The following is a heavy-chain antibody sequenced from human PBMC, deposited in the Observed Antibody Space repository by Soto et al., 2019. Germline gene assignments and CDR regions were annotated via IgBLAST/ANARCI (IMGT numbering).Heavy chain of an antibody. CDR2: IWYDGSNK. CDR3: ARDQPSIAAAGLPPPAFDY. J-gene: IGHJ4*02. D-gene: IGHD6-13*01. CDR1: GFTFGGYG. V-gene: IGHV3-33*01. Sequence: GGSLRLSYAASGFTFGGYGMHWVRQAPGKGLEWVAVIWYDGSNKYYADSVKGRFTISRDNSKNTLYLQMNSLRAEDTAVYYCARDQPSIAAAGLPPPAFDYWGQGTLVTVSS.